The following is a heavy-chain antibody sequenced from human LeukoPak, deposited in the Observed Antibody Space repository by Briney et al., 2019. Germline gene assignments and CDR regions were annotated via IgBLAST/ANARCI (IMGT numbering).Heavy chain of an antibody. V-gene: IGHV1-18*01. CDR1: GYTFTSYG. D-gene: IGHD2-21*02. J-gene: IGHJ5*02. Sequence: ASVKVSCKASGYTFTSYGISWVRQAPGQGLEWMGWISAYNGNTNYAQKLQGRVTMTTDTSTSTAYMELRSLRSDDTAVYYCARDIGDSDLSNWFDPWGRGTLVTVSS. CDR3: ARDIGDSDLSNWFDP. CDR2: ISAYNGNT.